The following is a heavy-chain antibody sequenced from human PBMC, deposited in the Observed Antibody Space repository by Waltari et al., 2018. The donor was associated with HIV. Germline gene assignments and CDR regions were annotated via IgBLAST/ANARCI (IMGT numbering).Heavy chain of an antibody. V-gene: IGHV3-15*01. CDR3: YGFV. CDR2: MKSKTDGGTE. J-gene: IGHJ4*02. Sequence: EVQLVESGGGLVKPGGSLRLSCAASGLTLSNAWTSWVRQAPGKGLEWVGRMKSKTDGGTEDYAAPVKGRFTISRDDSKNILYLQMNSLKTEDTAVYYCYGFVWGQGTLVTVSS. CDR1: GLTLSNAW. D-gene: IGHD3-10*01.